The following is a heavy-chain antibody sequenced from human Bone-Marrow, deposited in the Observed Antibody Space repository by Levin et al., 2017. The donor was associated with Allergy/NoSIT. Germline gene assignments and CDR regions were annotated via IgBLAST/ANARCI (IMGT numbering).Heavy chain of an antibody. J-gene: IGHJ6*02. CDR3: ARDRTPVITFGGVIVPYYYYGMDV. V-gene: IGHV3-30*04. CDR1: GFTFSSYA. D-gene: IGHD3-16*02. CDR2: ISYDGSNK. Sequence: GESLKISCAASGFTFSSYAMHWVRQAPGKGLEWVAVISYDGSNKYYADSVKGRFTISRDNSKNTLYLQMNSLRAEDTAVYYCARDRTPVITFGGVIVPYYYYGMDVWGQGTTVTVSS.